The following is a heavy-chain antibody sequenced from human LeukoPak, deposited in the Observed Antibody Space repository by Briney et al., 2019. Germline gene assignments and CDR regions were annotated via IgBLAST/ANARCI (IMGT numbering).Heavy chain of an antibody. D-gene: IGHD4-17*01. CDR1: GGSISSYY. J-gene: IGHJ4*02. Sequence: SSETLSLTCAVSGGSISSYYRSWIRQPAGKGLEWIGRIYTSGSTNYNPSLKSRVTMSVDTSKNQFSLKLSSVTAADTAVYYCARLSTVTTSFDYWGQGTLVTVSS. CDR3: ARLSTVTTSFDY. V-gene: IGHV4-4*07. CDR2: IYTSGST.